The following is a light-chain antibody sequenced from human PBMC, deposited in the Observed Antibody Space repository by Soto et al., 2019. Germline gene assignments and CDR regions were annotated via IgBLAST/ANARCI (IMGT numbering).Light chain of an antibody. CDR1: SSNIGAGYD. J-gene: IGLJ1*01. Sequence: QSVLTHPPSVSGATGQRVTISCTGSSSNIGAGYDVHWYQQLPGTAPKLLIYGNSNRPSGVPDRFSGSKSGTSASLAITGLQAEDEADYYCQSYDSSLSGFYVFGTGTKATVL. V-gene: IGLV1-40*01. CDR3: QSYDSSLSGFYV. CDR2: GNS.